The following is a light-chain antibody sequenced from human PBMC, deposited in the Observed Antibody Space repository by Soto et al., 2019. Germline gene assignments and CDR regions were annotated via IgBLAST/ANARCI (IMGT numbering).Light chain of an antibody. Sequence: FVLTQPPSSSGSPGRSVAISCTGTSSDVGGYNYGSWYQQHPGKAPKLMIYEVNKRPSGVPDRFSGSKSGNTASLTVSGLQAEDEADHHCSSYAGSSNVFGT. CDR3: SSYAGSSNV. J-gene: IGLJ1*01. V-gene: IGLV2-8*01. CDR1: SSDVGGYNY. CDR2: EVN.